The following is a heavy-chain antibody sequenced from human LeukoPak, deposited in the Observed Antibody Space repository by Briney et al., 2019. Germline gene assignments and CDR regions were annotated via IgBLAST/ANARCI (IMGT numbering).Heavy chain of an antibody. Sequence: GGSLRLSCAASGFTFSSYSMNWVRQAPGKGLEWVSAISGSGDSTYYADSVKGRFTISRDNSRNTLYLQMNSLRAEDTAVYYCAKVYRDFGDYFAFDIWGQGTLVTVSS. CDR2: ISGSGDST. CDR3: AKVYRDFGDYFAFDI. V-gene: IGHV3-23*01. CDR1: GFTFSSYS. J-gene: IGHJ3*02. D-gene: IGHD4-17*01.